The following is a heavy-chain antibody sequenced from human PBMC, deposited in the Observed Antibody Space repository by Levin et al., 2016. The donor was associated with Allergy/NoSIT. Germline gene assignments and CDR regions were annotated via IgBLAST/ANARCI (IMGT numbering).Heavy chain of an antibody. CDR3: ARISIAAAGTSYPAGNWYFDL. J-gene: IGHJ2*01. D-gene: IGHD6-13*01. CDR1: GGSISSSSYY. Sequence: GSLRLSCTVSGGSISSSSYYWGWIRQPPGKGLEWIGSIYYSGSTYYNPSLKSRVTISVDTSKNQFSLKLSSVTAADTAVYYCARISIAAAGTSYPAGNWYFDLWGRGTLVTVSS. V-gene: IGHV4-39*07. CDR2: IYYSGST.